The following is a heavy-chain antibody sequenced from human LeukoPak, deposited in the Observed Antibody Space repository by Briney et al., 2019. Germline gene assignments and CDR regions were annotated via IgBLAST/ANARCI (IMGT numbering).Heavy chain of an antibody. CDR3: ARICSGGSCYPGAFDI. CDR2: IYPGDSDT. Sequence: GESLKISCKGSGYSFTSYWIGWVRQLPGKGLEWMGVIYPGDSDTRYSPSFQGQVTISADKSISTAYLQWSSLKASDTAMYYCARICSGGSCYPGAFDIWGQGTMVTVSS. CDR1: GYSFTSYW. D-gene: IGHD2-15*01. V-gene: IGHV5-51*01. J-gene: IGHJ3*02.